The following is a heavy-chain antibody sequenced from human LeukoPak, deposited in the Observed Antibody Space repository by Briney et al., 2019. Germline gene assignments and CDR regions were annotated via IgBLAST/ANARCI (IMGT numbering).Heavy chain of an antibody. CDR3: ARPFSGSYIDY. D-gene: IGHD1-26*01. CDR2: IYYSGST. V-gene: IGHV4-39*07. CDR1: GGSISSSRYY. Sequence: SETLSLTCTVSGGSISSSRYYWGWIRQPPGKGLEWIGSIYYSGSTYYNPSLKSRVTISVDTSKNQFSLKLSSVTAADTAAYYCARPFSGSYIDYWGQGTLVTVSS. J-gene: IGHJ4*02.